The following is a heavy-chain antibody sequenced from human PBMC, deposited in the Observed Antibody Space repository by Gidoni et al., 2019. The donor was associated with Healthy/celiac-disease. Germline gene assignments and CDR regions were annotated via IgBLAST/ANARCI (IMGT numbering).Heavy chain of an antibody. Sequence: EVQLVASGGGWVQPGGSLSLSCAASGFTFRSYWMSWVRQAPGQRRGGVANIKQDGSEKYYVDSVKGRFTISRDNAKNSRYLQMNSLRAEDTAVYYCARKGALTYYDFWSGPDYWGQVTLVTVSS. V-gene: IGHV3-7*03. D-gene: IGHD3-3*01. J-gene: IGHJ4*02. CDR2: IKQDGSEK. CDR1: GFTFRSYW. CDR3: ARKGALTYYDFWSGPDY.